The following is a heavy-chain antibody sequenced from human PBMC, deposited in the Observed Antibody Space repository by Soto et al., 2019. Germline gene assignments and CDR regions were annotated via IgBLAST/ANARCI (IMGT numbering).Heavy chain of an antibody. CDR1: GGTFSSYA. CDR3: ARDRGPSSGYYPYWFDP. D-gene: IGHD3-22*01. Sequence: QVQLVQSGAEVKKPGSSVKVSCKASGGTFSSYAISWVRQAPGQGLEWMGEIIPIFGTANYAQKFQGRVTITADESTSPAYMALSSLRPEDTAVYYCARDRGPSSGYYPYWFDPWGQGTLVTVSS. CDR2: IIPIFGTA. V-gene: IGHV1-69*12. J-gene: IGHJ5*02.